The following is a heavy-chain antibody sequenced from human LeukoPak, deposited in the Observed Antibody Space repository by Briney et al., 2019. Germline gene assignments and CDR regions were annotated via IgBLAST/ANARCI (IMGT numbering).Heavy chain of an antibody. Sequence: QPGASLRLSCAASGFTFSSYAMSWVRQAPGKRLEWVSAISGSGGSTYYADSVKGRFTISRDNSKNTLYLQMNSLRAEATAVYYCAKGGSYYYDGSGYLGYWGQGTLVTVSS. J-gene: IGHJ4*02. CDR1: GFTFSSYA. CDR2: ISGSGGST. D-gene: IGHD3-22*01. CDR3: AKGGSYYYDGSGYLGY. V-gene: IGHV3-23*01.